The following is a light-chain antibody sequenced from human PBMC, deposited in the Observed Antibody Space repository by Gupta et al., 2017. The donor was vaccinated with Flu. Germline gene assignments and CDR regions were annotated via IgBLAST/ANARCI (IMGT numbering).Light chain of an antibody. CDR3: QQEDCSPYT. Sequence: DIVMTQSPDSLAVSLRERATITCKSSQSVLVDSNNRNYLAWYQQKPGQPPKLLIRWASTRESEVPDRFSGRGSGTDFTLTISSLQAEDVADYYCQQEDCSPYTFGQGTKMEIK. J-gene: IGKJ2*01. CDR2: WAS. CDR1: QSVLVDSNNRNY. V-gene: IGKV4-1*01.